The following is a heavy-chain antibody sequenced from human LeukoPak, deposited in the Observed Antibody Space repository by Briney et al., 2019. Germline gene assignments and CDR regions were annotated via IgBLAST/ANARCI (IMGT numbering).Heavy chain of an antibody. CDR3: AKGYSYGTN. CDR1: GFTFDAYA. Sequence: GGTLRLSCAASGFTFDAYALHWIRQDPGKGLEWVSLISGDGGSTYYADSVKGRFTISRDNSKNSLYLQMNSLRTEDTALYYCAKGYSYGTNWGQGTLVTVSS. CDR2: ISGDGGST. J-gene: IGHJ4*02. V-gene: IGHV3-43*02. D-gene: IGHD5-18*01.